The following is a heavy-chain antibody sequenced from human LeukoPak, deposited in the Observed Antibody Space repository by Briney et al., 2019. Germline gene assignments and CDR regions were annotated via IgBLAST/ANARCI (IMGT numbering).Heavy chain of an antibody. CDR2: ISGSGGST. D-gene: IGHD2-8*01. V-gene: IGHV3-23*01. J-gene: IGHJ2*01. Sequence: GGSLRLSCAASGFTFSNYAMSWVRQAPGKGLEWVSTISGSGGSTYSADSVKGRFTMSRDNSKNTLDLQVKNLTAEDTAAYYCAKDAGNEYWYFDLWGRGTLVTVSS. CDR3: AKDAGNEYWYFDL. CDR1: GFTFSNYA.